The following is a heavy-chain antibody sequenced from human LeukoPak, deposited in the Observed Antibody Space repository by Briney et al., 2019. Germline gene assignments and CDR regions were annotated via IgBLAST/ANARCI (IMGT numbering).Heavy chain of an antibody. V-gene: IGHV3-48*03. CDR2: IDVNGNRR. D-gene: IGHD3-10*01. J-gene: IGHJ4*02. CDR3: ARDYYGSPTH. CDR1: GFTFSNYE. Sequence: ETGGSLRLSCAASGFTFSNYEMTWVRQAPGKGLEWISYIDVNGNRRTYADSVKGRFTISRDNAKMSLYLQMNSLRAEDTAVYYCARDYYGSPTHWGQGTLVTVSS.